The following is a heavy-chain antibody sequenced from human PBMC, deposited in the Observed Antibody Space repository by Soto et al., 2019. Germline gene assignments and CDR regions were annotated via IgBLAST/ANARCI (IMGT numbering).Heavy chain of an antibody. J-gene: IGHJ5*02. CDR1: GGSISSGGYY. CDR2: IYYSGST. CDR3: ARGRYCSSTSCPGVYWFDP. Sequence: SETLSLTCTVSGGSISSGGYYWSWIRQHPGKGLEWIGYIYYSGSTYYNPSLKSRVTISVDTSKNQFSLKLSSVTAADTAVYYCARGRYCSSTSCPGVYWFDPWGQGTLVTVSS. V-gene: IGHV4-31*03. D-gene: IGHD2-2*01.